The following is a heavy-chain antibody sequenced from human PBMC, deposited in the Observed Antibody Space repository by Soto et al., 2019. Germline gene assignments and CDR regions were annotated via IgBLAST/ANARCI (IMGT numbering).Heavy chain of an antibody. CDR1: GGSISSGGYY. V-gene: IGHV4-31*03. Sequence: QVQLQESGPGLVKPPQTLSLTCNVSGGSISSGGYYWTWIRQRPGKGLEWTGYIFHSGSTYYNPSLTSRVTISVDTSKNQFSLKLTSVTAADTAMYYCARAGYCTSSSCYLFEYWGQGTLVTVSS. D-gene: IGHD2-2*01. CDR3: ARAGYCTSSSCYLFEY. CDR2: IFHSGST. J-gene: IGHJ4*02.